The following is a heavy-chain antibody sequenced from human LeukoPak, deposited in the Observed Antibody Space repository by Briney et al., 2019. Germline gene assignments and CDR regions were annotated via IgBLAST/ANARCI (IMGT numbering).Heavy chain of an antibody. V-gene: IGHV4-4*07. Sequence: SETLSLTCTVSGGSISNYYWSWIRQPAGRGLEWIGRIYTSGSTNYSPSLKSRVTMSVDTSKNQFSLRLSSVTAADTAVYYCARHNYFGSGSRSLEFDYWGQGTLVTISS. CDR2: IYTSGST. J-gene: IGHJ4*02. CDR1: GGSISNYY. D-gene: IGHD3-10*01. CDR3: ARHNYFGSGSRSLEFDY.